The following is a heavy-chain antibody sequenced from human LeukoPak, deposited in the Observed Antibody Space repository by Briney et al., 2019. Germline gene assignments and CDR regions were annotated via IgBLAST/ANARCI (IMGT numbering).Heavy chain of an antibody. CDR3: ARVSNQVGPYYDFWSGYY. D-gene: IGHD3-3*01. J-gene: IGHJ4*02. V-gene: IGHV1-18*01. CDR1: GYTFTSYG. Sequence: ASVKVSCKASGYTFTSYGISWVRQAPGQGLEWMGWISAYNGNTNYAQKLQGRVTMTTDTSTSTAYMELRSLGSDDTAVYYCARVSNQVGPYYDFWSGYYWGQGTLVTVSS. CDR2: ISAYNGNT.